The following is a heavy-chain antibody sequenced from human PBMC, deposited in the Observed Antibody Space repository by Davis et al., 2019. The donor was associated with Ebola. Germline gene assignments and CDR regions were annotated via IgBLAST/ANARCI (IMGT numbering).Heavy chain of an antibody. V-gene: IGHV1-69*01. D-gene: IGHD2-15*01. CDR2: ITPIFGSA. Sequence: AASMAVSCKASGYTFASYYMHWVRQAHGQGLEWMGGITPIFGSANYAQKFQGRVTISADESTSTAYMELSSLRSEDTAVYYCARAVPATQNLDYWGQGTLVTVSS. CDR1: GYTFASYY. J-gene: IGHJ4*02. CDR3: ARAVPATQNLDY.